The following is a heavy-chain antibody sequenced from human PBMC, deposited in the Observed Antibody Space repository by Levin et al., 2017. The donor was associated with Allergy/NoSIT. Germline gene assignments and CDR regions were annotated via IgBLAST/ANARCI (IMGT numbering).Heavy chain of an antibody. J-gene: IGHJ5*02. CDR3: ARNSNPPNWFDP. CDR2: IHHSGST. Sequence: SETLSLTCTVSGGSISSNFYYWAWIRQPPGKGLEWIGSIHHSGSTYYNPSLKSRLTISMDTSKTHFSLKLSSVTAADTAMYYCARNSNPPNWFDPWGQGTLVTVSS. CDR1: GGSISSNFYY. V-gene: IGHV4-39*02. D-gene: IGHD4-11*01.